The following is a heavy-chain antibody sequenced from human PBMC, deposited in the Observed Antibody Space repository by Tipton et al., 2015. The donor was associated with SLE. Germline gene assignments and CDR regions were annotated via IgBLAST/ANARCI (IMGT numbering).Heavy chain of an antibody. J-gene: IGHJ4*02. CDR1: GGSISSYY. D-gene: IGHD6-13*01. CDR3: ARGGMY. V-gene: IGHV4-4*07. Sequence: TLSLTCTVSGGSISSYYWSWIRQPAGGGLEWIGRIYTSGNTNYSPSLKSRVTISVDTSKNQFSLKMSSVTAADTAVYYCARGGMYWGQGTLVTVSS. CDR2: IYTSGNT.